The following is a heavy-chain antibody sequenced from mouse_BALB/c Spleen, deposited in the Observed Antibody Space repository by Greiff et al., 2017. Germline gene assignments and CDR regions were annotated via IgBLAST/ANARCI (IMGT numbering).Heavy chain of an antibody. CDR3: ARQGDYAYYAMDY. CDR2: INSNGGST. CDR1: GFTFSSYY. V-gene: IGHV5-6-2*01. J-gene: IGHJ4*01. D-gene: IGHD2-4*01. Sequence: EVHLVESGGGLVKLGGSLKLSCAASGFTFSSYYMSWVRQTPEKRLELVAAINSNGGSTYYPDTVKGRFTISRDNAKNTLYLQMSSLKSEDTALYYCARQGDYAYYAMDYWGQGTSVTVSS.